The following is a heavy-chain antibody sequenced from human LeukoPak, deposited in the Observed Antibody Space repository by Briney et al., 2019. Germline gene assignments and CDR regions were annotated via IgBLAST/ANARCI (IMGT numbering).Heavy chain of an antibody. CDR2: INHSGST. D-gene: IGHD3-10*01. J-gene: IGHJ5*01. CDR3: ARRPRGVIIKTWFDS. Sequence: PSETLSLTCAVYGGSFSGYYWSWLRQPPGKGVEWIGEINHSGSTNYNPSLKGRVTIFLETSKNQFSLNLSSVTAADTAVYYCARRPRGVIIKTWFDSWGQGTLVTVSS. V-gene: IGHV4-34*01. CDR1: GGSFSGYY.